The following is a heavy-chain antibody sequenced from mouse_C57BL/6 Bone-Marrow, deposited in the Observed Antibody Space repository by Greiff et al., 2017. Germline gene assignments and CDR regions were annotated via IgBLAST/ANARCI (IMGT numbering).Heavy chain of an antibody. CDR3: ARSWDAFFDY. J-gene: IGHJ2*01. CDR2: IHPNCGST. D-gene: IGHD4-1*01. V-gene: IGHV1-64*01. CDR1: GYTFTSYW. Sequence: QVQLQQPGAELVKPGASVKLSCKASGYTFTSYWMHWVKQRPGQGLEWIGMIHPNCGSTNYNEKFKSKATLTVDNSSSTVYMQLSSLTSEDSAVYYCARSWDAFFDYWGQGTTLTVSA.